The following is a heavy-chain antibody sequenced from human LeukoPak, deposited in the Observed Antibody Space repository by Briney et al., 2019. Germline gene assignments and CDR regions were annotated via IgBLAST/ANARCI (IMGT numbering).Heavy chain of an antibody. Sequence: GGSLRLSCAASGFTFSSYSMNWVRQAPGKGLEWVSYISSSSSTIYYADSVKGRFTISRDNAKNSLYLQMNSLRAEDTAVYYCARENDYSIDNAFDIWGQGTMVTVSS. D-gene: IGHD4-11*01. V-gene: IGHV3-48*04. CDR2: ISSSSSTI. CDR1: GFTFSSYS. CDR3: ARENDYSIDNAFDI. J-gene: IGHJ3*02.